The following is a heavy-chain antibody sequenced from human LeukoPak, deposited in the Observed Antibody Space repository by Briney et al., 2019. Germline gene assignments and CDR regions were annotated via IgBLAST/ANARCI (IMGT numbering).Heavy chain of an antibody. J-gene: IGHJ4*02. CDR1: GYRFTTYW. Sequence: GESLKISCKASGYRFTTYWIGWVRQMPGKGLEWMGLIYPGDSDTRYSPSFEGQVTLSADKSITTAYLQWSSLKASETAMYYCARQITDQSSGYDSIDYWGQGTLVTVSS. CDR2: IYPGDSDT. CDR3: ARQITDQSSGYDSIDY. V-gene: IGHV5-51*01. D-gene: IGHD5-12*01.